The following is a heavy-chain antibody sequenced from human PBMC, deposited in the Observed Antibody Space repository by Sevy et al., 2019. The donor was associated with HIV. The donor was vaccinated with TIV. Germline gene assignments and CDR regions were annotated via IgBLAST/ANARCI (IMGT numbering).Heavy chain of an antibody. CDR3: TGVGGLLWWFDY. Sequence: GGSLRLSCAASGFTFSDYTIHWVRQAPGKGLEWVSVISYDGSRTSYADSVKGRFTISRDNSKNSLFLQMNSLRAEDTAVSYCTGVGGLLWWFDYWGQGTLVTVSS. V-gene: IGHV3-30*04. J-gene: IGHJ5*01. CDR1: GFTFSDYT. D-gene: IGHD3-16*01. CDR2: ISYDGSRT.